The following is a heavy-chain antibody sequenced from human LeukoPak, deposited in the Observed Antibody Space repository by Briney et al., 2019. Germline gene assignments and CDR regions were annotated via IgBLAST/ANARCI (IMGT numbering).Heavy chain of an antibody. D-gene: IGHD3-22*01. CDR3: ARGYYDSSGRPFDY. Sequence: GASVKVSCKASGYTFTGYYMHWVRQAPGQGLEWMGWINPNSGGTNYAQKFQGRVTMTRDTSISTAYMELSRLRSDDTAVYYCARGYYDSSGRPFDYWGQGTLVTVSS. V-gene: IGHV1-2*02. CDR2: INPNSGGT. J-gene: IGHJ4*02. CDR1: GYTFTGYY.